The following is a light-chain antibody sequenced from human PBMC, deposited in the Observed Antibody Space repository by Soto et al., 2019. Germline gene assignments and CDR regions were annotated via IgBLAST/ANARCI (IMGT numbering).Light chain of an antibody. J-gene: IGKJ1*01. CDR1: ESVSSY. Sequence: DIQMTQSPSSLSASVGDRVTITCRAKESVSSYVNWYQQKPGKAPKLLIYAASSLQSGLPARFSATGYVTDFTLTISGLQPEEFATYYCQQSYSKWTFGQGTKVEIK. V-gene: IGKV1-39*01. CDR3: QQSYSKWT. CDR2: AAS.